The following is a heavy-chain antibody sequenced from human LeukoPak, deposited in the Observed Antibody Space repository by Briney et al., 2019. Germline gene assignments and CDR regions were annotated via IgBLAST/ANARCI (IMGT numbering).Heavy chain of an antibody. CDR1: GYTFTSYD. D-gene: IGHD4-17*01. CDR2: MNPNSGGT. J-gene: IGHJ4*02. CDR3: ARETPRYGDYEC. Sequence: ASVKVSCKASGYTFTSYDINWVRQATGQGLEWMGWMNPNSGGTNYAQKFQGRVTMTRDTSISTAYMELSRLRSDDTAVYYCARETPRYGDYECWGQGTLVTVSS. V-gene: IGHV1-2*02.